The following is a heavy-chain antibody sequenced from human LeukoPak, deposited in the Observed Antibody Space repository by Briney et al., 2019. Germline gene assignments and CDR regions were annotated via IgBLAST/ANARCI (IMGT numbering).Heavy chain of an antibody. CDR3: ARDWTGQQLVRAYFDY. CDR1: GFTFSSYA. V-gene: IGHV3-30-3*01. J-gene: IGHJ4*02. Sequence: TGGSLRLSCAASGFTFSSYAMHWVRQAPGKGLEWVAVISYDGSNKYYADSVKGRFTISRDNSKNTLYLQMNSLRAEDTAVYYCARDWTGQQLVRAYFDYWGQGTLVTVSS. D-gene: IGHD6-13*01. CDR2: ISYDGSNK.